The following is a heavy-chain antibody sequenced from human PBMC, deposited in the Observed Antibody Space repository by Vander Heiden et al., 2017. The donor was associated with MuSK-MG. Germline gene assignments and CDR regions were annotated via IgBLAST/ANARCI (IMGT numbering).Heavy chain of an antibody. J-gene: IGHJ5*02. V-gene: IGHV4-34*01. CDR1: GGSFSGYY. D-gene: IGHD3-3*01. CDR3: ARGRPVLRFWGWFDP. CDR2: INHSGST. Sequence: QVQLQQWGAGLLQPSETLSLTCAVYGGSFSGYYWSWIRQPPGKGLEWIGEINHSGSTNYNPSLKSRVTISVDTSKNQFSLKLSSVTAADTAVYYCARGRPVLRFWGWFDPWGQGTLVTVSS.